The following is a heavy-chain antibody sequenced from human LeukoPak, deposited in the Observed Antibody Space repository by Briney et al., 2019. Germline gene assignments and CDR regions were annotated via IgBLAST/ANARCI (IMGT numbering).Heavy chain of an antibody. CDR3: ARSAWGYAFDM. CDR2: IHYSGST. D-gene: IGHD3-16*01. CDR1: GGSTRNYY. J-gene: IGHJ3*02. V-gene: IGHV4-59*01. Sequence: SETLSLTCSVSGGSTRNYYWSWIWQPPGKGLEWIGYIHYSGSTNYNPSLKSRVTTSLDTSKNQFSLKLSSVTAADTAMYYCARSAWGYAFDMGGQGTMVTVSS.